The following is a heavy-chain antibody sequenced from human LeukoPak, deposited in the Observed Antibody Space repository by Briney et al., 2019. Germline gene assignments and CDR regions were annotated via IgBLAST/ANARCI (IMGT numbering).Heavy chain of an antibody. CDR3: ARGGGWDAYYYYGMDV. J-gene: IGHJ6*02. CDR2: ISGSGDST. Sequence: GGSLRLSCAASGFTFKNYAMSWVRQAPGKGLEWVSAISGSGDSTYYADSVKGRFTISRDNSKNTLFLQMNSLRADDTAVYYCARGGGWDAYYYYGMDVWGQGTTVTVSS. D-gene: IGHD6-19*01. CDR1: GFTFKNYA. V-gene: IGHV3-23*01.